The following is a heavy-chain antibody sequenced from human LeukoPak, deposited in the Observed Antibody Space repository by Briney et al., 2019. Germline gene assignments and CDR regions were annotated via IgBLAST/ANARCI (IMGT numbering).Heavy chain of an antibody. D-gene: IGHD4/OR15-4a*01. V-gene: IGHV1-46*01. CDR3: ARDGANYAFDI. CDR2: INPGGGYT. CDR1: GYTFTRHF. J-gene: IGHJ3*02. Sequence: ASVNVSCKASGYTFTRHFIHWVRQAPGQGLERMGIINPGGGYTRFAQKFQGRVNMSKDTSTSSVYMELSSLRSEDTAVYYCARDGANYAFDICGQGTMVTVSS.